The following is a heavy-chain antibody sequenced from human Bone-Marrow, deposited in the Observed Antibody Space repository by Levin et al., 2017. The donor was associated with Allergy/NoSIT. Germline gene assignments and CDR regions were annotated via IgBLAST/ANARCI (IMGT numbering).Heavy chain of an antibody. CDR3: ARDKWFGELFGYFDY. J-gene: IGHJ4*02. CDR2: ISYDGSDK. V-gene: IGHV3-30-3*01. D-gene: IGHD3-10*01. CDR1: GFTFSNYA. Sequence: LSLTCAASGFTFSNYAIHWVRQAPGEGLEWVAVISYDGSDKYYADSVRGRFTISRDNSKNTLYLQINSLRTEDTAVYYCARDKWFGELFGYFDYWGQGTLVTVSS.